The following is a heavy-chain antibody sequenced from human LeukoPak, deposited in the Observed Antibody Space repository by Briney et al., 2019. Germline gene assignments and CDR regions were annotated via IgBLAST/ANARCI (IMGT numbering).Heavy chain of an antibody. D-gene: IGHD3-3*01. CDR1: GYTFTGYY. Sequence: ASVKVSCKASGYTFTGYYMHWVRQATGQGLEWMGWINPNSGGTNYAQKFQGRVTMTRDTSISTAYMELSRLRSDDTAVYYCARDLFGVAYYFDYWGQGTLVTVSS. V-gene: IGHV1-2*02. CDR2: INPNSGGT. CDR3: ARDLFGVAYYFDY. J-gene: IGHJ4*02.